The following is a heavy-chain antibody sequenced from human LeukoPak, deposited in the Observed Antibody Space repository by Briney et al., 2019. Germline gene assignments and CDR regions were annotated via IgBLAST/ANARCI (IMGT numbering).Heavy chain of an antibody. V-gene: IGHV3-9*01. D-gene: IGHD3-16*01. CDR3: ANLQLGAFDI. J-gene: IGHJ3*02. CDR2: ISWNSGSR. Sequence: GGSLRLSCAASGFTFDDYAMHWVRQAPGKGLEWVSGISWNSGSRGYADSVKGRFTISRDNAKNSLYLQMNSLRAEDTALYYCANLQLGAFDIWGQGTMVTVSS. CDR1: GFTFDDYA.